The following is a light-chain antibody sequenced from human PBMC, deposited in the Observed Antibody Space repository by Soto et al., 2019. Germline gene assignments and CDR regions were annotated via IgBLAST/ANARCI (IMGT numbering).Light chain of an antibody. Sequence: QSALTQPASVSGSPGQSITISCTGTSSDVCGYNYVSWYQQHPGKAPKLMIYDVSNRPSGVSNRFSGSKSGNTASLTISGRQAEDEADYYCSSYTSSSVVFGGGTTLTVL. CDR2: DVS. V-gene: IGLV2-14*01. J-gene: IGLJ2*01. CDR3: SSYTSSSVV. CDR1: SSDVCGYNY.